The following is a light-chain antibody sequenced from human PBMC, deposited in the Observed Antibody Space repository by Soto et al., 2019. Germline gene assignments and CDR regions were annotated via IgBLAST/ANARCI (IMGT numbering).Light chain of an antibody. Sequence: DIPMTQSPSSLSASVGDPVTITCRASQGISNSLAWYQQKPGKVLKLLIYDASTLQSGVPSRFSGSGSGTDFTLTISSLQPEDVATYYCQKYHGAPIFGQGTRLEIK. J-gene: IGKJ5*01. V-gene: IGKV1-27*01. CDR3: QKYHGAPI. CDR2: DAS. CDR1: QGISNS.